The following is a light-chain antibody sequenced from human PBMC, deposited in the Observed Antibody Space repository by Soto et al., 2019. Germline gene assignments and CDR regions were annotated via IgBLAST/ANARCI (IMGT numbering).Light chain of an antibody. J-gene: IGKJ1*01. CDR3: QQRSNWPWT. V-gene: IGKV3-11*01. Sequence: EIVLTQSPATLSLSPGERATLSCRASQSVSSQLAWYQQKPGQAPRLLIYDASKRATGIPARFSGSGSGTDFTLTISNLEPEDFEVYYCQQRSNWPWTFGQGTKAEI. CDR2: DAS. CDR1: QSVSSQ.